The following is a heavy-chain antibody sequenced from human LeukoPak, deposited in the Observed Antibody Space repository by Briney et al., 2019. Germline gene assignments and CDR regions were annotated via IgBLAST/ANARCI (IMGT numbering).Heavy chain of an antibody. J-gene: IGHJ6*02. CDR3: ARGKGGGPDRIAQNYGMDV. CDR2: IYDSGTT. CDR1: VVSISS. D-gene: IGHD6-13*01. V-gene: IGHV4-59*01. Sequence: SETLSLTCSVSVVSISSLTWIRQSPGKGLEWIGYIYDSGTTNYNPSLKSRVTISVDTSKNQFSLKLSSVTAADTAVYYCARGKGGGPDRIAQNYGMDVWGQGTTVTVSS.